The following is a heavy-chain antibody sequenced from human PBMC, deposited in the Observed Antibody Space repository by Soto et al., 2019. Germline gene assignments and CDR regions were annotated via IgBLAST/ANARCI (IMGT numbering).Heavy chain of an antibody. V-gene: IGHV1-69*01. J-gene: IGHJ4*02. CDR1: GGIFSTYA. CDR3: ARDRDDYGSGNYYIRIDF. Sequence: QVQLVQSGAEVKKPGSSVKVSCKASGGIFSTYAISWLRQAPGQGLEWMGGIIPIFGTPNYAQKFQGRVTITADESTRTAYMALSRLRSEDKAVYYCARDRDDYGSGNYYIRIDFWGQGTLVTVSS. CDR2: IIPIFGTP. D-gene: IGHD3-10*01.